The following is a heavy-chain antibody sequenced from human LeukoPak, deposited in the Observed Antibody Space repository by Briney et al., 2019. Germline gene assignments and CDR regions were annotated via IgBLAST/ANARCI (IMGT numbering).Heavy chain of an antibody. D-gene: IGHD5/OR15-5a*01. CDR2: ISSDGTNK. J-gene: IGHJ4*02. V-gene: IGHV3-30*18. CDR3: SKDVSAY. CDR1: GFTFSTYG. Sequence: PGRSLRLSCAASGFTFSTYGMHWVRQAPGKGLEWVAVISSDGTNKYYVDSVKGRFTVSRDNSKSTLYLQMDSLRAEDTAVYYCSKDVSAYWGQGTLVTVSS.